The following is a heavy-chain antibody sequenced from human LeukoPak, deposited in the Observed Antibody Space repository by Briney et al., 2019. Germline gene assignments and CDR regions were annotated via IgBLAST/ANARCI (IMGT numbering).Heavy chain of an antibody. Sequence: ASVKVSCKASGYTFTSYGISWVRQAPGQGLEWMGWISACNGSTIYAQKFQGRVTMTTDTSTTTAYMDLRSLRSDDTAMYYCARAPGITLVRGVKSDYWGQGTLVTVSS. D-gene: IGHD3-10*01. CDR1: GYTFTSYG. J-gene: IGHJ4*02. V-gene: IGHV1-18*01. CDR2: ISACNGST. CDR3: ARAPGITLVRGVKSDY.